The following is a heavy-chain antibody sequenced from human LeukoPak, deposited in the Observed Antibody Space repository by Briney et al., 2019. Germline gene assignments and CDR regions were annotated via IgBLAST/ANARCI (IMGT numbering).Heavy chain of an antibody. V-gene: IGHV3-48*01. CDR1: GFTFSSYG. Sequence: GGSLGLSCAASGFTFSSYGMSWVRQAPGRGLEWISYISSDHKTIYYADSVKGRLIISRDNAKNSLYLQMNSLRVEDTAVYFCARAHHNIILMEYAGPGDYWGQGTLVTVSS. CDR3: ARAHHNIILMEYAGPGDY. J-gene: IGHJ4*02. CDR2: ISSDHKTI. D-gene: IGHD2-8*01.